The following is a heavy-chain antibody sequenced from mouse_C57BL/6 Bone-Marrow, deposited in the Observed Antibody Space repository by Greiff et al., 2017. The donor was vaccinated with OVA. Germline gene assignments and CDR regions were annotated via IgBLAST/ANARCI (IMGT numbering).Heavy chain of an antibody. CDR1: GFNIKDDY. V-gene: IGHV14-4*01. J-gene: IGHJ4*01. CDR2: IDPENGDT. Sequence: EVKLVESGAELVRPGASVKLSCTASGFNIKDDYMHWVKQRPEQGLEWIGWIDPENGDTEYASKFQGKATITADTSSNTAYLQLSSLTSEDTAVYYCTRDYYGSSSYYYAMDYWGQGTSVTVSS. CDR3: TRDYYGSSSYYYAMDY. D-gene: IGHD1-1*01.